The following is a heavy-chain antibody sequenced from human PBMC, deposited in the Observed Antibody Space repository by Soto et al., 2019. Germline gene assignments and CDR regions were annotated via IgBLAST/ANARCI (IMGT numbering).Heavy chain of an antibody. V-gene: IGHV3-23*01. CDR3: AKKAPGGTPYYYYYGMDV. CDR2: ISGSGGSK. Sequence: GGSLRLSCAASGFTFSSYAMSWVRQAPGKGLEWVSAISGSGGSKYYADSVKGRFTISRDNSKNTLYLQMNSLRAEDTAVYYCAKKAPGGTPYYYYYGMDVWGQGTTVTVSS. J-gene: IGHJ6*02. D-gene: IGHD1-1*01. CDR1: GFTFSSYA.